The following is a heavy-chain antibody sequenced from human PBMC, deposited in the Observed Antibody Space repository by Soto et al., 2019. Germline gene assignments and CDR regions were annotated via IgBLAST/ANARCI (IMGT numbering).Heavy chain of an antibody. Sequence: PSEILSFTCTVPCAALSTGGYFYTRVQQPPGKGLEWLGYIYYSGGTNYHPSLKSRVTISLDKSKSQFSLRLISVTAADTAVYYCTREQSDDNYFDPWGQGTLVTVSS. J-gene: IGHJ5*02. D-gene: IGHD6-19*01. CDR1: CAALSTGGYF. V-gene: IGHV4-61*08. CDR3: TREQSDDNYFDP. CDR2: IYYSGGT.